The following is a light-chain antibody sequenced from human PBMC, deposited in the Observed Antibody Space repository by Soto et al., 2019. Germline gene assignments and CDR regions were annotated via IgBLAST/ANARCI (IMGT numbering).Light chain of an antibody. V-gene: IGKV1-6*01. CDR2: AAS. Sequence: AIQLTQSPSSMADSAADGATITCRASQAIRTALGWYQQKPGKVPKLLIYAASTLQSGVPSRFRGSGSGTDFTLTISSLQPEDFATYYCLLDFGYFWAFGQGTKVDIK. CDR3: LLDFGYFWA. CDR1: QAIRTA. J-gene: IGKJ1*01.